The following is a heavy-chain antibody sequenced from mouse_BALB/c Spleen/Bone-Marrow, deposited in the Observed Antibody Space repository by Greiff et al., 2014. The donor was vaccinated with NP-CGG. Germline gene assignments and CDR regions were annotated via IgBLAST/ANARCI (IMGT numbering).Heavy chain of an antibody. D-gene: IGHD2-13*01. Sequence: EVMLVESGGGLVQPGGSRKLSCAASGFTFSSFGMHWIRQAPEKGLEWVAYISSGSSTFYYADTVKGRFTVSRDNPKNTLFLQMTGLRSEDTAMYYCAREGSDYGGVDYWGQGTTLTVSS. J-gene: IGHJ2*01. CDR2: ISSGSSTF. CDR1: GFTFSSFG. CDR3: AREGSDYGGVDY. V-gene: IGHV5-17*02.